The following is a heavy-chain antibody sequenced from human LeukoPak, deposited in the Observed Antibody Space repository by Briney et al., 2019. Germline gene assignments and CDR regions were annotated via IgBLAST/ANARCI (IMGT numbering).Heavy chain of an antibody. J-gene: IGHJ4*02. CDR2: ICSTSRCI. D-gene: IGHD2-2*01. V-gene: IGHV3-21*01. CDR1: GFTFSSYS. Sequence: GGALRLSCAASGFTFSSYSMNWVRQAGGKGLEWVSSICSTSRCIFYADSVKGRFTISRDNAKSSLYLQMNDLRAEDTAVYYCVRHGDTDSCLANWGQGTLVTVSS. CDR3: VRHGDTDSCLAN.